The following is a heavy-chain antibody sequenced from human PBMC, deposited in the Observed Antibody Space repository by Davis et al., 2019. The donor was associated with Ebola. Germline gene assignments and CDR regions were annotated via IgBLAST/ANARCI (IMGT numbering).Heavy chain of an antibody. D-gene: IGHD3-9*01. Sequence: PGGPLRLSFAASGSTFDDFAMTWVRQVPGKGLEWISGINWNGCSTGYADSVKGRFTVSRDNAKNSLYLQMNSLRAEDTAFHHCARVNAVTGYTRFDLWGQGTLVTVSS. J-gene: IGHJ5*02. CDR3: ARVNAVTGYTRFDL. V-gene: IGHV3-20*02. CDR1: GSTFDDFA. CDR2: INWNGCST.